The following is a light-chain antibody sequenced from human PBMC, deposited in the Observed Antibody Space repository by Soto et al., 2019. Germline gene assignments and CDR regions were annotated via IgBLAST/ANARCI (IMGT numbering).Light chain of an antibody. Sequence: EIVLTQSPATLSLSPGERATLSCRASQSVNSDLGWYQQRPGQSPRLLIYGASTRATGIPARFSGSGSGTDFTLTISRLEPEDFAVYYCQQYGSSPWTFGQGTKVDIK. CDR3: QQYGSSPWT. V-gene: IGKV3-20*01. CDR2: GAS. CDR1: QSVNSD. J-gene: IGKJ1*01.